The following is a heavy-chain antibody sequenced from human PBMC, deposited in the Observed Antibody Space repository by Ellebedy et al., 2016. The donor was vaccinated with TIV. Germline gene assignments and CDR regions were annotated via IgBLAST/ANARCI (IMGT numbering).Heavy chain of an antibody. J-gene: IGHJ4*02. CDR3: AREGAAAGLLPDY. Sequence: GESLKISCAASGFTVSSNYMSWVRQAPGKGLEWVAVIWYDGSNKYYADSVKGRFTISRDNSKNTLYLQMNSLRAEDTAVYYCAREGAAAGLLPDYWGQGTLVTVSS. D-gene: IGHD6-13*01. V-gene: IGHV3-33*08. CDR1: GFTVSSNY. CDR2: IWYDGSNK.